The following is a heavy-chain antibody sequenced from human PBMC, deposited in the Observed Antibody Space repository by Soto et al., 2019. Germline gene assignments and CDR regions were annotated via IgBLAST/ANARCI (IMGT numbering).Heavy chain of an antibody. D-gene: IGHD6-19*01. J-gene: IGHJ6*02. CDR3: AKDNRRGGWSLGGVDA. CDR1: GFTFSTYA. V-gene: IGHV3-23*01. CDR2: ISGNGDRT. Sequence: EVQVLESGGGLVQPGGSLRLSCAASGFTFSTYAMNWVRQPPGKGLEWLSTISGNGDRTYYADSVKGRFTISRDNSENTLSLQMNSLRAEDTAVYYCAKDNRRGGWSLGGVDAWGQGTTVTVSS.